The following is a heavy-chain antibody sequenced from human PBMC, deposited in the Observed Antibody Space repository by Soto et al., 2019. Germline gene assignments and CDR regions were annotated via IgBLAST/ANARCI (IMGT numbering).Heavy chain of an antibody. CDR3: ARAGEDTAMVTHYFDY. J-gene: IGHJ4*02. CDR2: ISSSSSYI. V-gene: IGHV3-21*01. D-gene: IGHD5-18*01. Sequence: GGSLRLSCAASGFTFSSYSMNWVRQAPGKGLEWVSSISSSSSYIYYADSVKGRFTISRDNAKNSLYLQMNSLRAEDTAVYYCARAGEDTAMVTHYFDYWGQGTLVTVSS. CDR1: GFTFSSYS.